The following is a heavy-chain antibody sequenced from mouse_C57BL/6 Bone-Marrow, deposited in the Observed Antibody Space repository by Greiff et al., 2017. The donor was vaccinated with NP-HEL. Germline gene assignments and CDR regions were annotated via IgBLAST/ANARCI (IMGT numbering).Heavy chain of an antibody. J-gene: IGHJ3*01. CDR2: IWTGGGT. CDR1: GFSLTSYA. D-gene: IGHD2-2*01. V-gene: IGHV2-9-1*01. Sequence: VKLMESGPGLVAPSQSLSITCTVSGFSLTSYAISWVRQPPGKGLEWLGVIWTGGGTNYNSALKSRLSISKDNSKSQVFLKMNSLQTDDTARYYCASLNYGYAWFAYWGQGTLVTVSA. CDR3: ASLNYGYAWFAY.